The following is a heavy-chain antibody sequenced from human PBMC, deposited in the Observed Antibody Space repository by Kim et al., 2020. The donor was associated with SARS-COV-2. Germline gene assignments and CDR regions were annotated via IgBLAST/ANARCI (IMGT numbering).Heavy chain of an antibody. CDR2: IYYDGSNK. D-gene: IGHD1-26*01. J-gene: IGHJ2*01. CDR1: GFTFSSYG. CDR3: ARVPSSGDRDYWYFDL. Sequence: GGSLRLSCAASGFTFSSYGMHWVRQAPGKGLEWVAVIYYDGSNKYYADSVKGRFTISRDNSKNTLYLQMNSLRAEDTAVYYCARVPSSGDRDYWYFDLWGRGTLVTVSS. V-gene: IGHV3-33*01.